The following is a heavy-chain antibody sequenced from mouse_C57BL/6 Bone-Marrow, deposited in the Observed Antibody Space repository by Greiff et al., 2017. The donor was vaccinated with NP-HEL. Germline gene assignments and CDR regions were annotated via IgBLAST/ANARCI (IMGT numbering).Heavy chain of an antibody. CDR1: GYTFTDYN. Sequence: EVKLMESGPELVKPGASVKIPCKASGYTFTDYNMDWVKQSHGKSLEWIGDINPNNGGTIYNQKFKGKATLTVDKSSSTAYMELRSLTSEDTAVYYCARRGYYYGSSPYYAMDYWGQGTSVTVSS. J-gene: IGHJ4*01. CDR3: ARRGYYYGSSPYYAMDY. CDR2: INPNNGGT. V-gene: IGHV1-18*01. D-gene: IGHD1-1*01.